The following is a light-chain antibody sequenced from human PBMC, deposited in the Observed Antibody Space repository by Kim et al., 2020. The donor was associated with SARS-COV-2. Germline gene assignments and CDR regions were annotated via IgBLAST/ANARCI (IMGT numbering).Light chain of an antibody. CDR2: GAS. V-gene: IGKV1-17*01. J-gene: IGKJ5*01. CDR1: KDIGNG. Sequence: APVGEGVTIPCRASKDIGNGLGWYQQNPGRAPKRLIYGASSLQSGVPSRFGGSGSGTEFPLPIGSVQPEDFATYFGLRHSTYPRTFGQGTRREIK. CDR3: LRHSTYPRT.